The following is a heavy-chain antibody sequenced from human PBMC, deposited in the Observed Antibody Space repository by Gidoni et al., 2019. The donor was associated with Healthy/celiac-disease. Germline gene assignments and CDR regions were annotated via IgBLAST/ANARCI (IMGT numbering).Heavy chain of an antibody. CDR1: GYTLTEFS. D-gene: IGHD1-20*01. CDR3: ATNGITYRRGVLNYYYYYMDV. V-gene: IGHV1-24*01. CDR2: FDPEDGET. Sequence: QVQLVQSGAEVKKPGASVKVSCKVSGYTLTEFSMPSVRQAPGKGLEWMGGFDPEDGETIYAQKFQGRVTMTEDTSTDTAYMELSSLRSEDTAVYYCATNGITYRRGVLNYYYYYMDVWGKGTTVTVSS. J-gene: IGHJ6*03.